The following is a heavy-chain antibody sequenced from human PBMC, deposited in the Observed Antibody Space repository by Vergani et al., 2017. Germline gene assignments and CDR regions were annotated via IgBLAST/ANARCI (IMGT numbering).Heavy chain of an antibody. CDR2: ISYDGSNK. V-gene: IGHV3-30*03. Sequence: QVQLVESGGGVVQPGRSLRLSCAASGFTFSSYGMHWVRQAPGKGLEWVAVISYDGSNKYYADSVKGRFTISRDNSKNTRYLQMNSLRAEDTAVYYWARDIIFGRGLYYYGMDVWGQGTTVTVSS. D-gene: IGHD1-14*01. CDR1: GFTFSSYG. CDR3: ARDIIFGRGLYYYGMDV. J-gene: IGHJ6*02.